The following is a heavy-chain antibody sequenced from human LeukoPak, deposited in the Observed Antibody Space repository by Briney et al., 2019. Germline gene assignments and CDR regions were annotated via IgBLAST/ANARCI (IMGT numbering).Heavy chain of an antibody. D-gene: IGHD3-3*01. CDR1: GFTFSNYD. J-gene: IGHJ5*02. CDR2: ILYDGSNK. CDR3: ARGSRRLLRFLGQSKWFDP. V-gene: IGHV3-30*04. Sequence: GGSLRLSCAASGFTFSNYDMHWVRQAPGKGLEWVAVILYDGSNKYYADSVKGRFTISRDNSKSTLYLQMNSLRAEDTAVYYCARGSRRLLRFLGQSKWFDPWGQGTLVTVSS.